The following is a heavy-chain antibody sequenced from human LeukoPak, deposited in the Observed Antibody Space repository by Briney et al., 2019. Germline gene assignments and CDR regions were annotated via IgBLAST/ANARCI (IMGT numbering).Heavy chain of an antibody. CDR2: ISTSSSYT. J-gene: IGHJ6*03. Sequence: PGGSLRLSCAASGITFSSYSMNWVRQAPGKGLEWVSSISTSSSYTYYADSVKGRFTISRDNAKNSLYLQMNSLRAEDTAVYYCARDQWLVRDHYMDVWGKGTTVTVSS. CDR1: GITFSSYS. CDR3: ARDQWLVRDHYMDV. V-gene: IGHV3-21*01. D-gene: IGHD6-19*01.